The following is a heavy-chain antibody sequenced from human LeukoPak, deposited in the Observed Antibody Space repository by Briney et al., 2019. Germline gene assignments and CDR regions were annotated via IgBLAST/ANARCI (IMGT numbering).Heavy chain of an antibody. Sequence: GASVKVSCKASGGTFSSYTFSWVRQAPGQGVEWMGGIIPIFGTANYAQKFQGRVTITADESTSTAYMELSSLRSEDTAVYYCASASHITMLRGANDYWGQGTLVTVSS. CDR2: IIPIFGTA. D-gene: IGHD3-10*01. CDR1: GGTFSSYT. V-gene: IGHV1-69*13. J-gene: IGHJ4*02. CDR3: ASASHITMLRGANDY.